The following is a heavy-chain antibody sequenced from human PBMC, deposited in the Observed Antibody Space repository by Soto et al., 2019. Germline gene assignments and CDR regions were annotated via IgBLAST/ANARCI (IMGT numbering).Heavy chain of an antibody. Sequence: QVQLVQSGAEVKKPGASVQVSCKASGYIFPDYYVHWVRQAPGEGLEWMGRINPNGGGTNYAQKFEGWVTMTTDTSISTAYMELSRLNFDDTAVYYCARGEQLVHFDSWGQGTLVTVSS. CDR2: INPNGGGT. CDR1: GYIFPDYY. J-gene: IGHJ4*01. D-gene: IGHD6-6*01. V-gene: IGHV1-2*04. CDR3: ARGEQLVHFDS.